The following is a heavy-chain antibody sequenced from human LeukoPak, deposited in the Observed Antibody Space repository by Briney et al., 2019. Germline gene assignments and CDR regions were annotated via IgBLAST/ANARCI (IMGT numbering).Heavy chain of an antibody. CDR3: ARVASIAAAGEAFDI. V-gene: IGHV3-33*08. J-gene: IGHJ3*02. CDR1: GFTFSNYA. Sequence: PGGSLRLSCAASGFTFSNYAMHWVRQAPGKGLEWVAVIWYDGSNKYYADSVKGRFTISRDNSKNTLYLQMNSLRAEDTAVYYCARVASIAAAGEAFDIWGQGTMVTVSS. CDR2: IWYDGSNK. D-gene: IGHD6-13*01.